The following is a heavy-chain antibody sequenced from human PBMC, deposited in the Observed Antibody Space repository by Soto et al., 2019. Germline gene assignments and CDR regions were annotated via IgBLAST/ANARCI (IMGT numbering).Heavy chain of an antibody. Sequence: QVQVVQSGAEVKKPESSVKVSCKPSGGTFNTYTVNWVRLAPGHGLGWMGRFIPILDMANYAQKFQDRVTLTADRSTFTAYMEMNILTSDDTAVYYCAITYCRDNSCPGDFDFWGPGTLVTVSS. CDR2: FIPILDMA. D-gene: IGHD2-21*01. J-gene: IGHJ4*02. V-gene: IGHV1-69*02. CDR1: GGTFNTYT. CDR3: AITYCRDNSCPGDFDF.